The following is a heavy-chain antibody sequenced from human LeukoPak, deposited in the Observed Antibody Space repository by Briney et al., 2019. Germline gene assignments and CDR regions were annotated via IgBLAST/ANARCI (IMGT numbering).Heavy chain of an antibody. D-gene: IGHD3-22*01. CDR3: ARDYYDSRGDAFDI. CDR1: GGSISSHY. J-gene: IGHJ3*02. V-gene: IGHV4-59*11. Sequence: SETLSLTCTVSGGSISSHYWSWIRQPPGKGLEWIGYIYYSGSTNYNPSLKSRVTISVDTSKNQFSLRLSSVTAADTAVYYCARDYYDSRGDAFDIWGQGTMVTVPS. CDR2: IYYSGST.